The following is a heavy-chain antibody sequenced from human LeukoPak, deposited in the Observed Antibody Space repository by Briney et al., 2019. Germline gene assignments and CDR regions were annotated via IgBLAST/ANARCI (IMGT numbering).Heavy chain of an antibody. V-gene: IGHV4-59*08. Sequence: SETLSLPCTVSGGSISSYYWSWIRQPPGKGLEWIGYIYYSGSTNYNPSLKSRVTISVDTSKNQFSLKLSSVTAADTAVYYCARLHRLTSDYWGQGTLVTVSS. CDR3: ARLHRLTSDY. J-gene: IGHJ4*02. CDR2: IYYSGST. D-gene: IGHD2-2*01. CDR1: GGSISSYY.